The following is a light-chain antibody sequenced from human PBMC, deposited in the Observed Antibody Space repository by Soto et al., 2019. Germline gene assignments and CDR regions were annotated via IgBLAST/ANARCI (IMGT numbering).Light chain of an antibody. V-gene: IGLV1-44*01. CDR1: SSNIGSNT. CDR3: AAWDDSLNVVV. J-gene: IGLJ2*01. CDR2: SNN. Sequence: QSVLTLPPSASGTPGQRGTISCSGSSSNIGSNTVNWHQQLPGTAPKLLSYSNNQRPSGVPDRFSGSKSGTSASLAISGLQSEDEADYYCAAWDDSLNVVVFGGGTKVTVL.